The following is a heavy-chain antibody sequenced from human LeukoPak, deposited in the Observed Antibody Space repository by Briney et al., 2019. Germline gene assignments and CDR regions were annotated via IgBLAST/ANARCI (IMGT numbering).Heavy chain of an antibody. J-gene: IGHJ4*02. Sequence: ASVKVSCKASGYTFTSYGISWVRQAPGQGREWMGWISAYNGNTNYAQKLQGRVTMTTDTSTSTAYMELRSLRSDDTAVYYCARVPDPSSGYSPIDYWGQGTLVTVSS. CDR1: GYTFTSYG. CDR2: ISAYNGNT. D-gene: IGHD3-22*01. V-gene: IGHV1-18*01. CDR3: ARVPDPSSGYSPIDY.